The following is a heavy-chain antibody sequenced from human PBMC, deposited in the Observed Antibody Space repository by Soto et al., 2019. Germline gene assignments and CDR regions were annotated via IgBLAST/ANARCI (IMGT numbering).Heavy chain of an antibody. V-gene: IGHV4-30-4*01. D-gene: IGHD4-17*01. CDR3: ASDPYGDFDFDY. CDR2: IYYSRST. J-gene: IGHJ4*02. Sequence: QVKLQESGPGLVKPSQTLSLTCTVSGGSIISGDYYWSCIRQPPGKGLECIGDIYYSRSTYYNPSLKSRVNISVDPSKNQSSMKLSSVTAADTAVYYCASDPYGDFDFDYWGQGTLVNVSS. CDR1: GGSIISGDYY.